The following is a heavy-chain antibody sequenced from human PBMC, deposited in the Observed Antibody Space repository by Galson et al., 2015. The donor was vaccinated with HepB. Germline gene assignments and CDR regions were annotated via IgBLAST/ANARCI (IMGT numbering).Heavy chain of an antibody. V-gene: IGHV3-30*18. CDR2: TSYDGSNK. CDR3: AKGHDIVVETPYYYGMDV. CDR1: GFTFSSYG. J-gene: IGHJ6*02. D-gene: IGHD2-2*01. Sequence: SLRLSCAASGFTFSSYGMHWVRQAPGKGLEWVAVTSYDGSNKYYADSVKGRFTISRDNSKNTLYLQMNSLRAEDTAVYYCAKGHDIVVETPYYYGMDVWGQGTTVTVSS.